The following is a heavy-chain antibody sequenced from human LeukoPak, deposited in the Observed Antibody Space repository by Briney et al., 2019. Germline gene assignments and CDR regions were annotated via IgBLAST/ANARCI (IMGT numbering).Heavy chain of an antibody. CDR2: IWYDGSNK. CDR3: ARVMSGSYSFDY. V-gene: IGHV3-33*01. D-gene: IGHD1-26*01. CDR1: GFTFSSYG. Sequence: PGRSLRLSCAASGFTFSSYGMHWVRQAPGKGLEWVAVIWYDGSNKYYADSVTCRFTISRDNSKNTLYLQMNSLRAEDTAVYYCARVMSGSYSFDYWGQGTLVTVSS. J-gene: IGHJ4*02.